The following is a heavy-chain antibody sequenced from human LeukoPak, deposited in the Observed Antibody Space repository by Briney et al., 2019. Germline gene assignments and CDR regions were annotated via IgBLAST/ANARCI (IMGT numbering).Heavy chain of an antibody. CDR2: INHSGST. J-gene: IGHJ6*02. CDR1: GGSFSGYY. Sequence: SETLSLTCAVYGGSFSGYYWSWIRQPPGKGLEWIGEINHSGSTNYNPSLKSRVTISVDTSKNQFSLKLSSVTAADTAVYYCARGSSSWYPWYYYYGMDVWGQGTTVTVSS. V-gene: IGHV4-34*01. CDR3: ARGSSSWYPWYYYYGMDV. D-gene: IGHD6-13*01.